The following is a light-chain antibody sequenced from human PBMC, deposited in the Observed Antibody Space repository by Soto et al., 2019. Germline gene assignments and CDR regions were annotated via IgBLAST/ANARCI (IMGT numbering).Light chain of an antibody. CDR2: ATS. V-gene: IGKV1-39*01. CDR3: QQSYSTPA. Sequence: DIQMTQSPSSLSASVGDRVTITCRASQTINTYLNWYQQKPGKAPHLLIYATSTLQSGVPSRVSGSRSGTDFTLTISSLQPEDFATYYCQQSYSTPAFGPGTKVDIK. CDR1: QTINTY. J-gene: IGKJ3*01.